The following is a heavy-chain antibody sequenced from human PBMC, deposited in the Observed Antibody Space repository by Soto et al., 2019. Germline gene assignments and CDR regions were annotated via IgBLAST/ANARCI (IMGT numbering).Heavy chain of an antibody. CDR3: ARDGVGGTACRGYLDY. CDR1: GSIFRGYG. D-gene: IGHD2-15*01. Sequence: QVQLVESGGGVVQPGRSLRLSCAASGSIFRGYGMHWVRQAPGKGLEWVAIIRFDGSNINYADSVMGRFTISRDNSKNTLYLEMNSLRVDDTAVYYCARDGVGGTACRGYLDYWGQGTLVTVSS. J-gene: IGHJ4*02. V-gene: IGHV3-33*01. CDR2: IRFDGSNI.